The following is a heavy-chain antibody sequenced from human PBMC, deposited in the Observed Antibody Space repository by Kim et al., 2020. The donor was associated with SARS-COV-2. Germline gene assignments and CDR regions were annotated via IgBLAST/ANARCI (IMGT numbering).Heavy chain of an antibody. D-gene: IGHD3-3*01. CDR3: ARDSSKSYYDFWSGYYPGASYPSGMAF. J-gene: IGHJ6*02. Sequence: GGSLRLSCAASGFTFSSYWMSWVRQAPGKGLEWVANIKQDGSEKYYVDSVKGRFTISRDNAKNSLYLQMNSLRAEDTAVYYCARDSSKSYYDFWSGYYPGASYPSGMAFWGQGTTVTV. CDR1: GFTFSSYW. CDR2: IKQDGSEK. V-gene: IGHV3-7*03.